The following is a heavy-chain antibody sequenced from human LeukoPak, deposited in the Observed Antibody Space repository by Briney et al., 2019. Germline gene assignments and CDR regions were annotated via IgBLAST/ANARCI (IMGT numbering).Heavy chain of an antibody. CDR2: KRYDGNNE. J-gene: IGHJ5*02. CDR1: GFIFTTCA. CDR3: AKGDDYGANTRLPKYNWFDP. Sequence: PGGSLRLSCAASGFIFTTCAMHWVRQAPGKGLEWVAYKRYDGNNENYADSVKGRFTISRDNSKDMLYLQMNSLRPEDTAVYYCAKGDDYGANTRLPKYNWFDPWGQGTQVTVSS. D-gene: IGHD4-23*01. V-gene: IGHV3-30*02.